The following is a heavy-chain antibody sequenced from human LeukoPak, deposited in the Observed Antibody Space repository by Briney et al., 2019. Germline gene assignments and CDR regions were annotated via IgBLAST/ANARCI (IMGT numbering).Heavy chain of an antibody. CDR3: NYGWYFDY. J-gene: IGHJ4*02. Sequence: SETLSLTCTVSGDSMSSTTYFWGWIRQPPGKGLEWIGSMSSSGSTNYNPSLKSRVTISVDTSKNQFSLKLSSVTAADTAVYYCNYGWYFDYWGQGTLVTVSS. V-gene: IGHV4-39*07. CDR1: GDSMSSTTYF. CDR2: MSSSGST. D-gene: IGHD4-17*01.